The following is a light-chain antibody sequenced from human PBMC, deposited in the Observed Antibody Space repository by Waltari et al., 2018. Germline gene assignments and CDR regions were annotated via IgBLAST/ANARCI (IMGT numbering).Light chain of an antibody. CDR1: QSVNST. J-gene: IGKJ4*01. CDR3: QQYNNWPLT. V-gene: IGKV3-15*01. CDR2: RAS. Sequence: EIVMTQSPATLSVSPGERATLSCRASQSVNSTLAWYQQKPGQAPRLLIYRASTRATGIPARFSGRGSGTEFTLTISSLQSEDFAVYYCQQYNNWPLTFGGGTKVEIK.